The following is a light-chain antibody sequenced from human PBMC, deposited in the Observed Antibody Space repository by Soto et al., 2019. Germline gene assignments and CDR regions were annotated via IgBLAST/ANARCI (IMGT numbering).Light chain of an antibody. CDR2: GAS. J-gene: IGKJ5*01. V-gene: IGKV3-20*01. CDR3: QQYGGSPIT. Sequence: PASVSGSPGQSITLSCRASQSVTTRLAWYQHKPGQAPTLLMSGASNGASGVPVRFSGSGSGTDFTLTITRPEPEDFALYYCQQYGGSPITFGLGTRLEIK. CDR1: QSVTTR.